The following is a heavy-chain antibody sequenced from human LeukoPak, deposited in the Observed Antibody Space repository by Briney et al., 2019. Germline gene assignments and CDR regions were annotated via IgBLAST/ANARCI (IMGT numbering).Heavy chain of an antibody. CDR2: IYHSGST. D-gene: IGHD2/OR15-2a*01. CDR1: GGSISSGGYS. J-gene: IGHJ4*02. V-gene: IGHV4-30-2*01. Sequence: SETLSLTCAVSGGSISSGGYSWSWIRQPPGKGLEWIGYIYHSGSTYYNPSLKSRVTISVDRSKNRFSLKLSSVAAADTAVYYCARVADYFIDYWGRGTLVTVSS. CDR3: ARVADYFIDY.